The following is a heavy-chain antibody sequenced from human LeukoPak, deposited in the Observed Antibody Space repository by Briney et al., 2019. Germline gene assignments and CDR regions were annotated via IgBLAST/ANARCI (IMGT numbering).Heavy chain of an antibody. CDR3: AYSSGYYYFY. CDR2: IYYSGCT. D-gene: IGHD3-22*01. Sequence: SETLSLTCTVSGGSISSSSYYWGWIRQPPGKGLEWIGSIYYSGCTYYNPSLKSRVTISVDTSKNQFSLKLSSVTAADTAVYYCAYSSGYYYFYWGQGTLVTVSS. V-gene: IGHV4-39*01. CDR1: GGSISSSSYY. J-gene: IGHJ4*02.